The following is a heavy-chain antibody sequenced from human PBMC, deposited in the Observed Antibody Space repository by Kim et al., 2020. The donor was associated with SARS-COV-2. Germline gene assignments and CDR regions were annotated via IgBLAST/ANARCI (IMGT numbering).Heavy chain of an antibody. CDR2: ACDIGST. V-gene: IGHV4-39*01. CDR3: ARQQRYSIGWYV. D-gene: IGHD6-19*01. Sequence: SETLSLTCTVSGGSLSSSSYYWGWIRPPPGKGLESIGTACDIGSTYYNPSLKIPVTISVDTSKNQFSLNRVSVAAADTAFCSCARQQRYSIGWYV. J-gene: IGHJ2*01. CDR1: GGSLSSSSYY.